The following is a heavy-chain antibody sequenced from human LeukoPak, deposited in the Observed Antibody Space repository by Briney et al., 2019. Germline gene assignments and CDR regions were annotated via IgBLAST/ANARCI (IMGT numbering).Heavy chain of an antibody. J-gene: IGHJ5*02. V-gene: IGHV4-34*01. CDR1: GGSFSGYY. CDR2: INHSGST. D-gene: IGHD3-3*01. CDR3: ARGLYDFWGGSNRNWFDP. Sequence: SETLSLTCAVYGGSFSGYYWSWIRQPPGKGLEWIGEINHSGSTNYNPSLKSRVTISVDTSKNQFSLKLSSVTAADTAVYYCARGLYDFWGGSNRNWFDPWGQGTLVTVPS.